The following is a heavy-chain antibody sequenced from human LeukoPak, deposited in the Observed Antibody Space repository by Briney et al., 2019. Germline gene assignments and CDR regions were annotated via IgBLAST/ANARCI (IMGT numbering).Heavy chain of an antibody. J-gene: IGHJ4*02. CDR1: GGSISSGSYY. CDR3: ATKGKDSSFDY. CDR2: IYTSGST. V-gene: IGHV4-61*02. D-gene: IGHD6-13*01. Sequence: SQTLSLTCTVSGGSISSGSYYWSWIRQLAGKGLEWIGRIYTSGSTNYNPSLKSRVTISVDTSKNQFSLKLSSVTAADTAVYYCATKGKDSSFDYWGQGTLVTVSS.